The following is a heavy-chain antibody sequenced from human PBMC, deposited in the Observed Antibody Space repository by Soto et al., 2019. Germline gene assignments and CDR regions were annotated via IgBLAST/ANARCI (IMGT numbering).Heavy chain of an antibody. J-gene: IGHJ2*01. CDR1: GGSFSVYY. Sequence: PSETLSLTCAVYGGSFSVYYWSWIRQPPGKGLDWIGEISHSGSTNYNPSLKSRVTISVDTSKNQFSLKLSSVTAADTAVYYCARWIYDILNGTSYFDLWGRGTLVTVSS. CDR2: ISHSGST. D-gene: IGHD3-9*01. CDR3: ARWIYDILNGTSYFDL. V-gene: IGHV4-34*01.